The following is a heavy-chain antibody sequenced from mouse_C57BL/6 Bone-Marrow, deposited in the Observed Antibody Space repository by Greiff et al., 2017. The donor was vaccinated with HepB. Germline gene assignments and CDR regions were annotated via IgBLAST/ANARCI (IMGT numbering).Heavy chain of an antibody. V-gene: IGHV3-6*01. J-gene: IGHJ2*01. D-gene: IGHD4-1*01. Sequence: EVKLMESGPGLVKPSQSLSLTCSVTGYSITSGYYWNWIRQFPGNKLEWMGYISYDGSNNYNPSLKNRISITRDTSKNQFFLKLNSVTTEDTATYYCAGVEVDPSNWVFDYWGQGTTLTVSS. CDR1: GYSITSGYY. CDR2: ISYDGSN. CDR3: AGVEVDPSNWVFDY.